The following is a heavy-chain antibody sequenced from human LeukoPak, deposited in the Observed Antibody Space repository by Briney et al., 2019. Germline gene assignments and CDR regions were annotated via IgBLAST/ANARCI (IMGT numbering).Heavy chain of an antibody. CDR1: GFTFSSYA. J-gene: IGHJ6*02. D-gene: IGHD2-8*01. CDR3: ARERYCTNDVCYRLPGGNYYYYGMDV. CDR2: ISYDGSNK. V-gene: IGHV3-30*04. Sequence: GGSLRLSCAASGFTFSSYAMHWVRQAPGKGLEWVAVISYDGSNKYYADSVKGRFTISRDNSKNTLYLQMNSLRAEDTAVYYCARERYCTNDVCYRLPGGNYYYYGMDVWGQGTTVTASS.